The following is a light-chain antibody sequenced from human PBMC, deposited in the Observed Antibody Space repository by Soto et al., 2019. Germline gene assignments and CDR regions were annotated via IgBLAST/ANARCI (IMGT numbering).Light chain of an antibody. V-gene: IGKV3-15*01. CDR3: QQYNNLPPET. Sequence: ELVMTQSPATLSVSPGERATLSCRASQSVSSNLAWYQQKPGQAPTLPIYGAYTRATGIPARFSGSGSGTEFTLTISSLQSEDFAVYYCQQYNNLPPETFGQGTKLEIK. J-gene: IGKJ2*01. CDR1: QSVSSN. CDR2: GAY.